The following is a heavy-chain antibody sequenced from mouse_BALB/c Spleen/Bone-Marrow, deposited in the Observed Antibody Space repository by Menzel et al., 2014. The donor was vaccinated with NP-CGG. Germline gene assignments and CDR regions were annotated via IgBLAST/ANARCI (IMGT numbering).Heavy chain of an antibody. V-gene: IGHV5-12-2*01. CDR3: ARHGEERPVLAMDY. CDR2: INNGGGST. J-gene: IGHJ4*01. Sequence: EVKLVESGGGLVEPGGSLKLSCAASGFTFIAYTMSWVRPTPEKRLEWVAYINNGGGSTYYPDTVKGRFTISRDNAKNTLYLQMSSLKSEDTAMYYCARHGEERPVLAMDYWGQGTSVTVSS. D-gene: IGHD2-14*01. CDR1: GFTFIAYT.